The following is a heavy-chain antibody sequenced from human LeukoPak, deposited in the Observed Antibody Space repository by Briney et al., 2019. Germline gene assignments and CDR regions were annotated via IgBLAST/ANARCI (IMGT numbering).Heavy chain of an antibody. D-gene: IGHD3-10*01. J-gene: IGHJ6*03. CDR1: GYTFSSYS. Sequence: GGSLRLSCAASGYTFSSYSMNWVRQASGKGLEWVSSISSSSSHIYYADSVKGRFTISRDNAKNSLYLQMNSLRAEDTAVYYCAGTKTDYYGSGSGSYYYYYMDVWGKGTTVTVSS. CDR3: AGTKTDYYGSGSGSYYYYYMDV. V-gene: IGHV3-21*01. CDR2: ISSSSSHI.